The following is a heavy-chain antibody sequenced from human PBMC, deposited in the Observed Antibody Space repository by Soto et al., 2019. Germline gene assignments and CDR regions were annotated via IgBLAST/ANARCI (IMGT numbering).Heavy chain of an antibody. CDR3: ARAWTLNWFDP. V-gene: IGHV4-30-4*01. Sequence: SETLSLTCTVSGGSISSGDYYWSWIRQPPGKGLEWIGYIYYSGSTYYNLSLKSRVTISVDTSKNQFSLKLSSVTAADPAVYYCARAWTLNWFDPWGQGTLVTVSS. J-gene: IGHJ5*02. D-gene: IGHD5-12*01. CDR2: IYYSGST. CDR1: GGSISSGDYY.